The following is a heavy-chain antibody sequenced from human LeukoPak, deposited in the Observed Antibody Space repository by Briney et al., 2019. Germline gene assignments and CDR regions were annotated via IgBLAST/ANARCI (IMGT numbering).Heavy chain of an antibody. D-gene: IGHD6-13*01. CDR1: GDSVSSNSAA. Sequence: SQTLSLTCAISGDSVSSNSAAWNWNRRSPSRGLEWLGRTYYRSRWYNEYALSVKSRITIIPDTSKNHFSLQLNSVTPEDTAVYYCARVPGIAAAGDRYFDYWGQGTLVTVSS. CDR3: ARVPGIAAAGDRYFDY. V-gene: IGHV6-1*01. CDR2: TYYRSRWYN. J-gene: IGHJ4*02.